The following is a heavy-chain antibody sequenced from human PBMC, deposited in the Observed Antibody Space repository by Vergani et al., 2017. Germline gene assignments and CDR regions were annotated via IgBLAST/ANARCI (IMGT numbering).Heavy chain of an antibody. CDR1: GGSISSGGYY. J-gene: IGHJ4*02. D-gene: IGHD5-18*01. CDR2: IYYSGST. Sequence: QVQLQESGPGLVKPSQTLSLTCTVSGGSISSGGYYWSWIRQHPGKGLEWIGYIYYSGSTYYNPSLKSRVTISVEPSKNQFSLKLSSGTAADTAVYYCARVGRSYGLGYWGQGTLVTVSS. CDR3: ARVGRSYGLGY. V-gene: IGHV4-31*03.